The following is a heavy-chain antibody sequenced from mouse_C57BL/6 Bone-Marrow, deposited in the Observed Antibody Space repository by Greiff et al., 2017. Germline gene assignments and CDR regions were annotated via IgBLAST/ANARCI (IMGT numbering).Heavy chain of an antibody. CDR3: ARRGVTTGFAY. V-gene: IGHV1-76*01. Sequence: QVQLKESGAELVRPGASVKLSCKASGYTFTDYYINWVKQRPGQGLEWIARIYPGSGNTYYNEKFKGKATLTAEKSSSTAYMQLSSLTSEDSAVYFCARRGVTTGFAYWGQGTLVTVSA. CDR2: IYPGSGNT. D-gene: IGHD2-2*01. CDR1: GYTFTDYY. J-gene: IGHJ3*01.